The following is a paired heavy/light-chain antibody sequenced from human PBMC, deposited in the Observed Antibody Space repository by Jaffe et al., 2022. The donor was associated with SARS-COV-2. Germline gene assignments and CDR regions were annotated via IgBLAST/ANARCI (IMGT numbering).Heavy chain of an antibody. CDR2: IYYSGST. D-gene: IGHD3-10*01. J-gene: IGHJ2*01. CDR1: GGSISSGGYY. Sequence: QVQLQESGPGLVKPSQTLSLTCSVSGGSISSGGYYWSWIRQHPGKGLEWIGYIYYSGSTYYNPSLKSRVSISIDSSKKQFSLKLSSVTAADTAVYYCARRFTMPRAAPTSRRNWYFDLWGRGTLVTVSS. V-gene: IGHV4-31*03. CDR3: ARRFTMPRAAPTSRRNWYFDL.
Light chain of an antibody. CDR2: GNN. CDR3: ATWDDSLNGVV. J-gene: IGLJ2*01. Sequence: QSVLTQPPSASGTPGQRVTISCSGSSSNIGSDSVTWYQQLPGTAPKLLIYGNNQRPSGVPDRFSGSKSGTSASLAIGGLQSEDEADYYCATWDDSLNGVVFGGGTKLTVL. V-gene: IGLV1-44*01. CDR1: SSNIGSDS.